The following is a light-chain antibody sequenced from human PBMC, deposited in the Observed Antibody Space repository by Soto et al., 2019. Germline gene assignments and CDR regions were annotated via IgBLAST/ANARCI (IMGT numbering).Light chain of an antibody. V-gene: IGKV3-20*01. CDR3: QQFSSYPLT. CDR2: DAS. Sequence: EFVLTQSPGTLSLSPGERATLSCRASQTVRNNYLAWYQQKPGQAPRLLIYDASSRATGIPDRFSGGGSGTDFTLTISRLEPEDFAVYYCQQFSSYPLTFGGGTKVDIX. J-gene: IGKJ4*01. CDR1: QTVRNNY.